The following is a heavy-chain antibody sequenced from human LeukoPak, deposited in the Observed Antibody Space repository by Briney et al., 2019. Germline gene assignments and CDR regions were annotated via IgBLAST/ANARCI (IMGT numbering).Heavy chain of an antibody. V-gene: IGHV4-34*01. CDR2: INHSGST. Sequence: SETLSLTCAVYGGSFSGYYWSWIRQPPGKGLEWIGEINHSGSTNYNPSLKSRVTISVDTSKNQFSLKLSSVTAADTAVYYCARVSGAAAASIWFDSWGQGTLVTVSS. J-gene: IGHJ5*01. CDR1: GGSFSGYY. D-gene: IGHD6-13*01. CDR3: ARVSGAAAASIWFDS.